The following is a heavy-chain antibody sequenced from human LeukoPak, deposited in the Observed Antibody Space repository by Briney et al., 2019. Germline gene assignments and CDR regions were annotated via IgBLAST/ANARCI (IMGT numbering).Heavy chain of an antibody. V-gene: IGHV1-18*01. CDR2: ISAYNGNT. CDR3: ARDSAGYSYGPDAFDI. CDR1: GYTFTSYG. D-gene: IGHD5-18*01. Sequence: GASVKVSCKASGYTFTSYGISWVRQAPGQGLEWMGWISAYNGNTNYAQKLQGRVTMTRDTSTSTVYMELSSLRSEDTAVYYCARDSAGYSYGPDAFDIWGQGTMVTVSS. J-gene: IGHJ3*02.